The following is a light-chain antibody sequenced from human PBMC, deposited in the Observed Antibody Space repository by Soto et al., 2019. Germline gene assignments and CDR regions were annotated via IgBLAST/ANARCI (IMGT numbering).Light chain of an antibody. Sequence: DLQMTQSPSTLSASVGDRVTITCRASQSISSWLAWYQQKPGKAPNLLIYKASSLESGVPSRFSGSGSGTEFTLTISGLQPDDFAPYYGKQKNSYPLPFGGGTKVGSN. V-gene: IGKV1-5*03. CDR3: KQKNSYPLP. J-gene: IGKJ4*01. CDR2: KAS. CDR1: QSISSW.